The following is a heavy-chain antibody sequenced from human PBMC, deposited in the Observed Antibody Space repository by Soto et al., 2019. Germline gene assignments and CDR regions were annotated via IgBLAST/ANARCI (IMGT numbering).Heavy chain of an antibody. CDR1: GFTFSTYW. CDR2: ISEDESHR. Sequence: EVQLVESGGGLVQPGGSLRLSCAVSGFTFSTYWMTWVRQAPGKGLEWVATISEDESHRYYVDSVKGRFTISRDNARDSLYLQMNSLRAEDTAVYYCARHTGVIGVTCFNYWGQGTLVTVSS. CDR3: ARHTGVIGVTCFNY. V-gene: IGHV3-7*05. J-gene: IGHJ4*02. D-gene: IGHD3-10*01.